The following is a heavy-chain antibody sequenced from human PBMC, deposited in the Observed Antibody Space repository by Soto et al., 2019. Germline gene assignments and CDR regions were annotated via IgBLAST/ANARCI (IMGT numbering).Heavy chain of an antibody. Sequence: PGGSLRLSCAASGFTFSSYGMHWVRQAPGKGLEWVAVISYDGSNKYYADSVKGRFTISRDNSKNTLYLQMNSLRAGDTAVYYCAKDERYSSSSSYYYYYGMDVWGQGTTVTVSS. CDR1: GFTFSSYG. V-gene: IGHV3-30*18. D-gene: IGHD6-6*01. CDR3: AKDERYSSSSSYYYYYGMDV. CDR2: ISYDGSNK. J-gene: IGHJ6*02.